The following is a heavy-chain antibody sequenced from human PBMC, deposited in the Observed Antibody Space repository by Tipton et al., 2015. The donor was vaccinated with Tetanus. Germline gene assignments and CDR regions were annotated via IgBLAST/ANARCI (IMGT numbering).Heavy chain of an antibody. V-gene: IGHV4-31*03. Sequence: GLVKPSQTLSLTCTVSGGSISSGGFFWNWLRQSPGKGLEWIGYVYYSGSTFYNPSLKSRVTISVDTSNNQFSLRLSSVTAADTGVYYCARDQGGGRVARLNWFGPWGQGTLVTVSS. CDR3: ARDQGGGRVARLNWFGP. CDR2: VYYSGST. D-gene: IGHD3-16*01. J-gene: IGHJ5*02. CDR1: GGSISSGGFF.